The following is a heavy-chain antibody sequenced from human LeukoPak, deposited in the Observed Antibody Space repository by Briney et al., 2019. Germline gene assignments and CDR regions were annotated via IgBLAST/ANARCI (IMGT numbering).Heavy chain of an antibody. CDR3: ARDLFPPRFSFAVTTLRGVV. Sequence: ASVKVSCKASGYTFTDYYIHWVRQAPGQGLEWMGWINPAGGSTNYSQNFQGRVTITRDTSISTAYMELSRLRSDDMAVYYCARDLFPPRFSFAVTTLRGVVWGQGTLVTVSS. CDR2: INPAGGST. J-gene: IGHJ4*02. V-gene: IGHV1-2*02. CDR1: GYTFTDYY. D-gene: IGHD4-17*01.